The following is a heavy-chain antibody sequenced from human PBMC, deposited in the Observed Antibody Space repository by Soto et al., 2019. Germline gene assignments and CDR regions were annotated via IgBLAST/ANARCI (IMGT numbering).Heavy chain of an antibody. D-gene: IGHD5-18*01. J-gene: IGHJ4*02. CDR3: ARTRGSTTMGIN. Sequence: QVQLQESGPGLVKPSQTLSLTCTVSGASISSGGYYWSWIRQHPGKGLEWIGYIYYTGNTDYNPSLKTRXXTXVXTSKNQFSLRLSTVTAADTAVYYCARTRGSTTMGINWGQGTLVTVSS. CDR2: IYYTGNT. V-gene: IGHV4-31*03. CDR1: GASISSGGYY.